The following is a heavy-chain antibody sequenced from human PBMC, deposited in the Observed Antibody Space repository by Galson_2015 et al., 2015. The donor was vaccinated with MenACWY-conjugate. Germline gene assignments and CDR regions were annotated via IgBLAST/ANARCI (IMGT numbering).Heavy chain of an antibody. Sequence: SLRLSCAASGFTFSSYGMHWVRQAPGKGLEWVAVIPYDGSNKYYADSVKGRFTISRDNSKNTLYLQMNSLRAEDTAVYYCAKARRGRVVVTATTNYWGQGTLVTVSS. V-gene: IGHV3-30*18. CDR3: AKARRGRVVVTATTNY. CDR1: GFTFSSYG. J-gene: IGHJ4*02. CDR2: IPYDGSNK. D-gene: IGHD2-21*02.